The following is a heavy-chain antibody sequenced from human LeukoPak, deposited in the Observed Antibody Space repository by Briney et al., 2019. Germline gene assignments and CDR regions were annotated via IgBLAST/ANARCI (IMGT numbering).Heavy chain of an antibody. D-gene: IGHD5-12*01. CDR3: ARDGDIAEKGGNWFDP. V-gene: IGHV3-30*04. Sequence: GGSVKLSCTASGFTFSSYAMHWVRQAPGKGLEWVAVISYDGSNKYYADSVKGRFTISRDNSKNTLYLQMNSLRAEDTAVYYCARDGDIAEKGGNWFDPWGQGTLVTVSS. J-gene: IGHJ5*02. CDR2: ISYDGSNK. CDR1: GFTFSSYA.